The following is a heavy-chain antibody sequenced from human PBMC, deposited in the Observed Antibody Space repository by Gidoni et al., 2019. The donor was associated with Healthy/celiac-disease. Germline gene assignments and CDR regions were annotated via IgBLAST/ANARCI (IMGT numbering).Heavy chain of an antibody. D-gene: IGHD3-10*01. CDR2: ISYDGSNK. CDR1: GVTFSSYG. CDR3: AKDSGWFGELGDY. Sequence: QVQLVESGGGVVQPGRSLRLSCAASGVTFSSYGMHWVRQAPGKGLEWVAVISYDGSNKYYADSVKGRFTISRDNSKNTLYLQMNSLRAEDTAVYYCAKDSGWFGELGDYWGQGTLVTVSS. V-gene: IGHV3-30*18. J-gene: IGHJ4*02.